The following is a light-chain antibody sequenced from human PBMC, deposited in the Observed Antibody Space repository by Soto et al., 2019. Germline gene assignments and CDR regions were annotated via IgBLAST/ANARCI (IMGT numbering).Light chain of an antibody. Sequence: DIQMTQSPSALSTSVVDRVTITCRASQSIGRNLNWYQQTQGKAPKILIYTVSNLQTGVPSRFSGSGSGTDFTLPLSSLQPEDFETYYCQQSFSNPRTFGQGTKVDIK. CDR1: QSIGRN. J-gene: IGKJ1*01. V-gene: IGKV1-39*01. CDR2: TVS. CDR3: QQSFSNPRT.